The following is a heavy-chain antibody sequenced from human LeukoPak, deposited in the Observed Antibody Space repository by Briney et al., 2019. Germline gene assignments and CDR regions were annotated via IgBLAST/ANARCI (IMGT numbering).Heavy chain of an antibody. CDR3: ARFRKITPNWFDP. CDR2: INHSGST. CDR1: GGSFSGYY. V-gene: IGHV4-34*01. Sequence: SETLSLTCAVYGGSFSGYYWSWIRQPPGKGLEWIGEINHSGSTNYNPSLKSRVTISVDTSKNQFSPKLSSVTAADTAVYYCARFRKITPNWFDPWGQGTLVTVSS. D-gene: IGHD2-15*01. J-gene: IGHJ5*02.